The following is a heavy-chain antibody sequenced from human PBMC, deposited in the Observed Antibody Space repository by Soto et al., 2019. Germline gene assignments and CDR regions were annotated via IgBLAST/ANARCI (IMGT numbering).Heavy chain of an antibody. D-gene: IGHD3-16*01. CDR2: IWSDGTNK. V-gene: IGHV3-33*01. J-gene: IGHJ4*02. CDR1: GFTFSTYG. Sequence: PGGSLRLSCAASGFTFSTYGMHWVRQAPGKGLEWVAVIWSDGTNKYYADSVKGRFTISRDNSKNTLYLQMNSLRAEDTAVYYCERNYVSYGFDAQTYHFWCWGQGSLVTVSS. CDR3: ERNYVSYGFDAQTYHFWC.